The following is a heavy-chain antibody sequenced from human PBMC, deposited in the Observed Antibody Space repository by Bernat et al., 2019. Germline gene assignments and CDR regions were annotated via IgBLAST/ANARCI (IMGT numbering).Heavy chain of an antibody. CDR1: GFTVSNNY. CDR2: IYSVGRT. Sequence: EVQLVETGGGLIQPGGSLRLSCAAPGFTVSNNYMSWVRQAPGKGLQWVSVIYSVGRTYYAESVKGRFTISRENSRNTLDLQMNSLGGEDTAVYYCARVPQQLGYCFDYWGQGTLVTVSS. V-gene: IGHV3-53*02. J-gene: IGHJ4*02. CDR3: ARVPQQLGYCFDY. D-gene: IGHD6-6*01.